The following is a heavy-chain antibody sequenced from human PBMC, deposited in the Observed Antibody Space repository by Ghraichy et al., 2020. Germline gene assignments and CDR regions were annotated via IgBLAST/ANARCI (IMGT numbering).Heavy chain of an antibody. V-gene: IGHV3-30*04. CDR1: GFTFSSYA. CDR2: ISYDGSNK. Sequence: GGSLRLSCAASGFTFSSYAMHWVRQAPGKGLEWVALISYDGSNKYYADSVKGRFTISRDSSKNTLYLQMNSLRAEDTAVYYCARGGRFGDYGMDVWGQGTTVTVSS. CDR3: ARGGRFGDYGMDV. D-gene: IGHD3-10*01. J-gene: IGHJ6*02.